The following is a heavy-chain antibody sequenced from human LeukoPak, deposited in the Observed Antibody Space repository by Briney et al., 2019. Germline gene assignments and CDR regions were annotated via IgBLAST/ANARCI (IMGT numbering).Heavy chain of an antibody. D-gene: IGHD2-15*01. CDR3: ASQNHGYCSGGSCYYFDY. CDR1: GGTFSSYA. V-gene: IGHV1-69*05. Sequence: ASVKVSCKASGGTFSSYAISWVRQAPGQGLEWMGGIIPIFGTANYAQKFQGRVTITTDESTSTAYMELSSLRSEDTAVYYYASQNHGYCSGGSCYYFDYWGQGTLVTVSS. CDR2: IIPIFGTA. J-gene: IGHJ4*02.